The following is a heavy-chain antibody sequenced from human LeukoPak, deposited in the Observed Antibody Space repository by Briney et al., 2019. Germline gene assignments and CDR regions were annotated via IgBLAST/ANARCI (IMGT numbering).Heavy chain of an antibody. CDR3: ARGYPFYYYGMDV. Sequence: SETLSLTCTVSDGSISSYYWSWIRQPPGKGLEWIGYIYYSGSTNYNPSLKSRVTISVDTSKNQFSLKLSSVTAADTAVYYCARGYPFYYYGMDVWGQGTTVTVSS. D-gene: IGHD3-16*02. J-gene: IGHJ6*02. CDR1: DGSISSYY. V-gene: IGHV4-59*01. CDR2: IYYSGST.